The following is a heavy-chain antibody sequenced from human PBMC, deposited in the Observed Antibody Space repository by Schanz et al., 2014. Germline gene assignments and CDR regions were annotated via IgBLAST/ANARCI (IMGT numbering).Heavy chain of an antibody. CDR2: ISPLLGVA. CDR3: ATCSGGTCHAKPVLDN. D-gene: IGHD2-15*01. V-gene: IGHV1-69*04. J-gene: IGHJ4*02. Sequence: QVQLVQSGAEVKKPGSSVKVSCKATGDTFDNFGISWVRQAPGQGPQWMGRISPLLGVANYAQEFQGRLTITADTSTSTAYMELSSLRSEDTAVYYCATCSGGTCHAKPVLDNWGQGTLVTVSS. CDR1: GDTFDNFG.